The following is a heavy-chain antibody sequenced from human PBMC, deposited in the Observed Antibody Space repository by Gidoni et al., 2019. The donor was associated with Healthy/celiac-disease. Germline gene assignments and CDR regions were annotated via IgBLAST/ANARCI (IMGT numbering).Heavy chain of an antibody. CDR3: ARGVSGSGWPPAVICFDY. CDR2: ISGSSTYI. CDR1: GFTFSYHY. D-gene: IGHD6-19*01. Sequence: QVQLVESGGGLVKPGGSLRLSCAASGFTFSYHYMNWIRQAPGKGLEWVSYISGSSTYIKYADSVKGRFTISRDNAKNSLYLQMNSLRPEDTAVYYCARGVSGSGWPPAVICFDYWGQGTLATVSS. J-gene: IGHJ4*02. V-gene: IGHV3-11*05.